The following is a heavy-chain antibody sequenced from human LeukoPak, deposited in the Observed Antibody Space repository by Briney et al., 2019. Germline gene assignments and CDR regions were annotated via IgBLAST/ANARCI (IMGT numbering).Heavy chain of an antibody. V-gene: IGHV3-23*01. D-gene: IGHD2/OR15-2a*01. CDR2: INGRGDNT. J-gene: IGHJ5*02. Sequence: GGSLRLFCAASGVIISSYAMSWVRQAPGKGLEWVSAINGRGDNTYYADFVKGRFTISRDNSKSTVYLQMNSLRTEDTAVYYCAKDRVSPGFNWFDPWGQGTLVTVSS. CDR3: AKDRVSPGFNWFDP. CDR1: GVIISSYA.